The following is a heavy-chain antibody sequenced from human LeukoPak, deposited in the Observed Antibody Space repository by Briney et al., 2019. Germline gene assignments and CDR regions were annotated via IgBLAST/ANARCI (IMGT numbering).Heavy chain of an antibody. J-gene: IGHJ4*02. Sequence: SETLSLTCTVSGGSISSSNCYWGWIRQPPGEGLEWIGKVHIDGRTNYNPSLKSRLSMSVDLSRNHISLKLTSVTAADTAVYYCAREGGFYRPLDYSGQGTLVTVSS. V-gene: IGHV4-39*07. D-gene: IGHD3-3*01. CDR3: AREGGFYRPLDY. CDR1: GGSISSSNCY. CDR2: VHIDGRT.